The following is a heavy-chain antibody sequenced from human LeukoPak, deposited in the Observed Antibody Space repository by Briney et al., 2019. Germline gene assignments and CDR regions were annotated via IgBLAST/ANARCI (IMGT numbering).Heavy chain of an antibody. Sequence: PSETLSLTCTVSGGSISSYYWSRIRQPPGKGLEWIGYIYYSGSTNYNPSLKSRVTISVDTSKNQFSLKLSSVTAADTAVYYCARAYCSGGSCLRVTSSWFDPWGQGTLVTVSS. CDR2: IYYSGST. CDR3: ARAYCSGGSCLRVTSSWFDP. D-gene: IGHD2-15*01. CDR1: GGSISSYY. J-gene: IGHJ5*02. V-gene: IGHV4-59*01.